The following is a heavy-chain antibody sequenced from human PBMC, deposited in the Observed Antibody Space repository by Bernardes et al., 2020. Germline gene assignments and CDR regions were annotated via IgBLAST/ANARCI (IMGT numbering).Heavy chain of an antibody. CDR3: AKDGRSSCYYYVPYFEY. CDR1: GFTFSNHA. CDR2: ITGTGVTT. V-gene: IGHV3-23*01. D-gene: IGHD3-22*01. Sequence: GGSLRLSCAASGFTFSNHAMSWVRQAPGKGLEWVSVITGTGVTTYNADSVEGRFTISRDNSKNTLYLQMNSLRAEDTAVYYCAKDGRSSCYYYVPYFEYWGHGTLVTVSS. J-gene: IGHJ4*01.